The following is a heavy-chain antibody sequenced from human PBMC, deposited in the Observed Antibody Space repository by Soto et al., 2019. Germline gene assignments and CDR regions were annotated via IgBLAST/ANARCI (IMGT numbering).Heavy chain of an antibody. Sequence: GGSLRLSCAASGFTFSSYSMNWVRQAPGKGLEWVSSISSSSSYIYYADSVRGRFTISRDNAKNSLYLQMNSLRAEDTAVYYCATDLLTNIVATPYTEDYWGQGTLVTVSS. CDR3: ATDLLTNIVATPYTEDY. CDR1: GFTFSSYS. D-gene: IGHD5-12*01. V-gene: IGHV3-21*01. J-gene: IGHJ4*02. CDR2: ISSSSSYI.